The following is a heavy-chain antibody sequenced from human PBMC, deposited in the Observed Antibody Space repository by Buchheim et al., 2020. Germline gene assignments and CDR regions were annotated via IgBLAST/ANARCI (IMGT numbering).Heavy chain of an antibody. CDR2: IYYSGST. CDR1: GGPISSGAYY. J-gene: IGHJ4*02. CDR3: VTHSSDYYYFDY. Sequence: QVQLQESGPGLVKPSQTLSLTCTVSGGPISSGAYYWSWIRQHPGRGLEWIGSIYYSGSTYYNPSLKSRLTISVDTSKNQFSLKLSSVTAADTAVYYCVTHSSDYYYFDYWGQGTL. V-gene: IGHV4-31*03. D-gene: IGHD3-22*01.